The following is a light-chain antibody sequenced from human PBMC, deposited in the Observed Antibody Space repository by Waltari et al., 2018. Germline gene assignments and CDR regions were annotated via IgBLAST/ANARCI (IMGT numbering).Light chain of an antibody. J-gene: IGKJ2*03. CDR1: QGINSW. V-gene: IGKV1-12*01. CDR3: QHYNSAPYS. Sequence: DIQMTQSPSSLSASVGDRVTITCRASQGINSWLAWYQQKPRKAPKLLIYKASSLQSGVPSRFSGSGSGTDFTLIISSLQPEDFATYYCQHYNSAPYSFGQGTKIEIK. CDR2: KAS.